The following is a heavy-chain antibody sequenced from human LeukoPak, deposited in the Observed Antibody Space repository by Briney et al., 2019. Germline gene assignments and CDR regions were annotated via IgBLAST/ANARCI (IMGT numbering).Heavy chain of an antibody. V-gene: IGHV3-23*01. Sequence: GGSLRLSCAASGFTFNNYAMSWVRQAPGKGLEWVSAISGSGGSTHYADSVKGRFTISRDNSKNTMYLQMNSLRAEDTAVYYCAKDQGIAAAAPDYWGQGTLVTVSS. J-gene: IGHJ4*02. CDR2: ISGSGGST. CDR3: AKDQGIAAAAPDY. CDR1: GFTFNNYA. D-gene: IGHD6-13*01.